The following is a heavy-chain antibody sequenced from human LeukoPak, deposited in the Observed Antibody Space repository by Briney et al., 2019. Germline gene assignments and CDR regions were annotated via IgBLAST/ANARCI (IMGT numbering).Heavy chain of an antibody. D-gene: IGHD3-9*01. V-gene: IGHV6-1*01. J-gene: IGHJ3*02. CDR1: GDSVSSNSAA. CDR3: ARDPRYYDILTGYYTEAFDI. CDR2: TYYRSKWYN. Sequence: PSQTLSLTCAISGDSVSSNSAAWSWIRQSPSRGLEWLGRTYYRSKWYNDYAVSVKSRITINPDTSKNQFSLQLNSVTPEDTAVYYCARDPRYYDILTGYYTEAFDIWGQGTMVTVSS.